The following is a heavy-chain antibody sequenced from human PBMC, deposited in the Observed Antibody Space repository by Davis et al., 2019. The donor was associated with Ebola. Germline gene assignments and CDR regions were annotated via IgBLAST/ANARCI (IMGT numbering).Heavy chain of an antibody. CDR2: IIPIFGTA. V-gene: IGHV1-69*13. CDR1: GGTFSSYA. Sequence: SVKVSCKASGGTFSSYAISWVRQAPGKGLAWRGGIIPIFGTANYAQKFQGRVTITADESTSTAYMERSSLRSEDTAVYYCAREYSSSYDYWGQGTLVTVSS. CDR3: AREYSSSYDY. D-gene: IGHD6-6*01. J-gene: IGHJ4*02.